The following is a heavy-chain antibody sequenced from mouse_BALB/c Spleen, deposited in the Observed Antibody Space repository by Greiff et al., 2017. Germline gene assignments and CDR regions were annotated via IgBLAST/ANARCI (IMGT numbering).Heavy chain of an antibody. CDR1: GFNIKDTY. CDR2: IDPANGNT. Sequence: EVQLQQSGAELVKPGASVKLSCTASGFNIKDTYMHWVKQRPEQGLEWIGRIDPANGNTKYDPKFQGKATITADTSSNTAYLQLSSLTSEDTAVYYCLPLIYYGREGFAYWGQGTLVTVSA. CDR3: LPLIYYGREGFAY. J-gene: IGHJ3*01. V-gene: IGHV14-3*02. D-gene: IGHD1-1*01.